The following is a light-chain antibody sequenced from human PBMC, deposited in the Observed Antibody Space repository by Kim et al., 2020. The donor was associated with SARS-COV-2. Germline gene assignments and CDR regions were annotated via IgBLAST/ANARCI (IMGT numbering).Light chain of an antibody. V-gene: IGKV3-20*01. Sequence: EIVLTQSPATVSLSPGESATLSCRASQSVRSDSLAWYQQRPGQAPRLLIYGASTRATGVPDRFNGGGSGTDFTLTLTTLEPEDFAVYYCQQYGDFVLTFGGGTKLEI. CDR2: GAS. CDR1: QSVRSDS. J-gene: IGKJ4*01. CDR3: QQYGDFVLT.